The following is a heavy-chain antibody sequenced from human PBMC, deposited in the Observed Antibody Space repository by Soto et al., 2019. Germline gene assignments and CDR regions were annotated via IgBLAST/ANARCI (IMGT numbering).Heavy chain of an antibody. D-gene: IGHD6-13*01. J-gene: IGHJ3*02. Sequence: ASVKVSCKASGYTFTSYYMHWVRQAPGQGLEWMGIINPSGGSTSYAQKFQGRVTMTRDTSTSTVYMELSSLRSEDTAVYYFARDPTRIAAAGNDAFDIWGQGTMVTVSS. CDR2: INPSGGST. CDR1: GYTFTSYY. V-gene: IGHV1-46*03. CDR3: ARDPTRIAAAGNDAFDI.